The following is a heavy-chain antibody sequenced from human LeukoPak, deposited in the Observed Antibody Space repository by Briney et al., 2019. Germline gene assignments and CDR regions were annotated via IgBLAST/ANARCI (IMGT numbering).Heavy chain of an antibody. V-gene: IGHV7-4-1*02. D-gene: IGHD2-15*01. Sequence: ASVKVSCKASGYTLTSYAMNWVRQAPGQGLEWMGWINTNTGNPTYAQGFTGRFVFSLDTSVNTAYLQISSLKAEDTAVYYCARGYCGGGSCYGWFDPWGQGTLVTVSS. CDR3: ARGYCGGGSCYGWFDP. CDR1: GYTLTSYA. J-gene: IGHJ5*02. CDR2: INTNTGNP.